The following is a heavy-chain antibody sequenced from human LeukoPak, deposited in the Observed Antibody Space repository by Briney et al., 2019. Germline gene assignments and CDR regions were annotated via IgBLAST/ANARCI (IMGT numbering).Heavy chain of an antibody. CDR2: ISAYNGNT. Sequence: GASVKVSCKASGYTFTSYGISWVRQAPGQGLEWMEWISAYNGNTNYAQKLQGRVTMTTDTSTSTAYMELRSLRSDDTAVYYCAREVQQYYYGSGSPYYFDYWGQGTLVTVSS. D-gene: IGHD3-10*01. CDR3: AREVQQYYYGSGSPYYFDY. V-gene: IGHV1-18*01. J-gene: IGHJ4*02. CDR1: GYTFTSYG.